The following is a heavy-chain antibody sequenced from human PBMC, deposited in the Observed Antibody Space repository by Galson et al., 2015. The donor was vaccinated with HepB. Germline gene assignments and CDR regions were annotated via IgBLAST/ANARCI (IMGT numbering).Heavy chain of an antibody. V-gene: IGHV3-13*01. D-gene: IGHD3-10*01. J-gene: IGHJ6*02. CDR2: IGKSSDT. CDR1: GSTFRTYD. CDR3: AKMRGPGSHYNYGMGV. Sequence: SLRLSCAASGSTFRTYDMHWVRQAAGEGLEWVAAIGKSSDTYYPDSVKGRFIISRENAKNSLYLQMNSLRDGDTAVYYCAKMRGPGSHYNYGMGVWGQGTTVTVSS.